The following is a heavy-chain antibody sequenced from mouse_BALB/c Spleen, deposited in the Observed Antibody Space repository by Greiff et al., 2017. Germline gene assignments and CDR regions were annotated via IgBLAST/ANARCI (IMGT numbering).Heavy chain of an antibody. CDR3: ARGRGNLYAMDY. CDR2: ISSGSSTI. V-gene: IGHV5-17*02. D-gene: IGHD2-1*01. CDR1: GFTFSSFG. Sequence: EVKVEESGGGLVQPGGSRKLSCAASGFTFSSFGMHWVRQAPEKGLEWVAYISSGSSTIYYADTVKGRFTISRDNPKNTLFLQMTSLRSEDTAMYYCARGRGNLYAMDYWGQGTSVTVSS. J-gene: IGHJ4*01.